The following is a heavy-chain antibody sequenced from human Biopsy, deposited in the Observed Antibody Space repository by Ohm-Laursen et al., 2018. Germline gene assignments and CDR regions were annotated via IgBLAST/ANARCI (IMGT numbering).Heavy chain of an antibody. Sequence: SVKASCKASGYTLTSYDINWVRQATGQGLEWMGGMNPNSGNTGYAQKFQGRVTMTRNTSISTAYMELSSLRSEDTAVYYCARVPSTTRSRDYWGQGTLVTVSS. CDR2: MNPNSGNT. J-gene: IGHJ4*02. V-gene: IGHV1-8*01. CDR3: ARVPSTTRSRDY. CDR1: GYTLTSYD. D-gene: IGHD2-2*01.